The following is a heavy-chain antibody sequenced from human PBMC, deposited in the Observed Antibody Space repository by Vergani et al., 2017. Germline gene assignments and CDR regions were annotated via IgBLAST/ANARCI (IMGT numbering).Heavy chain of an antibody. CDR2: ISSSDSTI. CDR1: GFTFSSYG. V-gene: IGHV3-48*04. Sequence: VQLVESGGGVVQPGRSLRLSCAASGFTFSSYGMHWVRQTPGKGLEWVSYISSSDSTIYYADSVTGRFTISRDNAKNSLYLQMNSLRVEDTAVYYCARADRVSNWGWYFDLWGRGTLVTVSS. D-gene: IGHD7-27*01. CDR3: ARADRVSNWGWYFDL. J-gene: IGHJ2*01.